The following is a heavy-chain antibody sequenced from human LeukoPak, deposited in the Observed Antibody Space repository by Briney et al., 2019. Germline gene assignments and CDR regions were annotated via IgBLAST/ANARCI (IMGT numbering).Heavy chain of an antibody. V-gene: IGHV4-34*01. J-gene: IGHJ4*02. Sequence: SETLSLTCAVYGGSFSGYYWNWIRQPPGKGLEWIGEINHSGSTNYNPSLKSRVTISVDTSKNQFSLKLSSVTAADTAVYYCARGLSDLFDYWGQGTLVTVSS. CDR2: INHSGST. CDR3: ARGLSDLFDY. CDR1: GGSFSGYY.